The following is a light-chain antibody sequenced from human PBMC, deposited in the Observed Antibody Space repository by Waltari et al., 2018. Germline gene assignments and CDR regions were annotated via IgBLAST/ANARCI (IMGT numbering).Light chain of an antibody. CDR3: QSADSSPTPRAV. CDR2: KDS. V-gene: IGLV3-25*03. CDR1: ALPKQN. J-gene: IGLJ2*01. Sequence: SYELTQPPSVSVSPGQTATITCSGDALPKQNVYWYQQKPGQAPVLVIYKDSERPSGIPERFSGSSSGTTVTLTISGVQAEDEADYYCQSADSSPTPRAVFGGGTKLTVL.